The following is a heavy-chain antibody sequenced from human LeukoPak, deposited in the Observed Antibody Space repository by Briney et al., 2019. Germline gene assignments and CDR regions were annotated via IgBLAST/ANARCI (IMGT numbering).Heavy chain of an antibody. Sequence: SETLSLTCAVYGGSFSGYYWSWIRQPPGKGLEWIGEINHSGSTNYNPSLKSRVTISVDTSKNQFSLKLSSVTAADTAVYYCAGIGYCSSTSCPSEFDPWGQGTQVTVSS. CDR2: INHSGST. V-gene: IGHV4-34*01. D-gene: IGHD2-2*01. CDR1: GGSFSGYY. J-gene: IGHJ5*02. CDR3: AGIGYCSSTSCPSEFDP.